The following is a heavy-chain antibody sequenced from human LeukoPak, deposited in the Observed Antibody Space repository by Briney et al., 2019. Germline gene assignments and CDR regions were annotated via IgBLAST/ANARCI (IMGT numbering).Heavy chain of an antibody. Sequence: PSETLSLTCAVYGGSFSGYYWSWIRQPPGKGLEWIGEINHSGSTNYNPSLKSRVTISVDTSKNQFSLKLSSVTAADTAVYYCARGPPPLLYYYGSGSSSARTYYFDYWGQGTLVTVSS. CDR1: GGSFSGYY. CDR2: INHSGST. CDR3: ARGPPPLLYYYGSGSSSARTYYFDY. D-gene: IGHD3-10*01. V-gene: IGHV4-34*01. J-gene: IGHJ4*02.